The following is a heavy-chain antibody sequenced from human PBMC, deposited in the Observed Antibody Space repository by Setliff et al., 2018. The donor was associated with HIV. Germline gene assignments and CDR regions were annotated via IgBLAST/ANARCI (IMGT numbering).Heavy chain of an antibody. Sequence: EASVKVSCKASGYTFSSYGISWVRQAPGQGLEWVGWVSNEGDTNYAQKYQDRVTLTTDTTTTTAYMELRGLRSDDTAVYYCARDPRYTSAWFRNGGVDFWGQGTLVTVSS. J-gene: IGHJ4*02. D-gene: IGHD6-19*01. V-gene: IGHV1-18*01. CDR2: VSNEGDT. CDR1: GYTFSSYG. CDR3: ARDPRYTSAWFRNGGVDF.